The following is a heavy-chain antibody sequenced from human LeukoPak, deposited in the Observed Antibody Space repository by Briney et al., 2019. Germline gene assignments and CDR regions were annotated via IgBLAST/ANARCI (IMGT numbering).Heavy chain of an antibody. CDR2: INHSGST. CDR1: GGSFSGYY. Sequence: SETLSLTCAVYGGSFSGYYWSWIRQPPGKGLEWIGEINHSGSTNYNPSLKSRVTISVDTSKNQFSLRLSSVTAADTAVYYCARYSGSYPHDAFDIWGQGTMVTVSS. V-gene: IGHV4-34*01. J-gene: IGHJ3*02. CDR3: ARYSGSYPHDAFDI. D-gene: IGHD1-26*01.